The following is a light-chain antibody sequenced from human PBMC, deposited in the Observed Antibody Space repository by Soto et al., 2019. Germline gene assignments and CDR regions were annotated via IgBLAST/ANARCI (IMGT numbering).Light chain of an antibody. CDR3: QQYGSSPT. J-gene: IGKJ1*01. V-gene: IGKV3-20*01. Sequence: EIVLTQSPGTLSLSPGERATLSCRASQSLSSSYLAWYQQKPGQAPRLLIYGASSRATGIPDRFSGSGSGTDFTLIISRLEHEDFAEYYCQQYGSSPTFGQGTKVEIK. CDR1: QSLSSSY. CDR2: GAS.